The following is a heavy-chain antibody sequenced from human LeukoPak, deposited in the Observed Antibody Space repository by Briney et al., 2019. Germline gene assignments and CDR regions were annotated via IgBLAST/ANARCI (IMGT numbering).Heavy chain of an antibody. CDR2: IYHSGST. CDR3: ARVVLGYYYRMDV. V-gene: IGHV4-4*02. CDR1: GGSISSSNW. J-gene: IGHJ6*02. D-gene: IGHD3-22*01. Sequence: SETLSLTCAVSGGSISSSNWWSWIRPPPGKGLEWIGEIYHSGSTNYNPSLKSRVNISVDKSKNQFSLKLTSVTAADTAVYYCARVVLGYYYRMDVWGQGNALTLSS.